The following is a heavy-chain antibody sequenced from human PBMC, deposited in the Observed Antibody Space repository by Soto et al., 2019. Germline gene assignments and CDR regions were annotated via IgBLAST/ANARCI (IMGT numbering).Heavy chain of an antibody. J-gene: IGHJ3*02. Sequence: GWSLRLSCAASGFTFSSYAMSWVRQAPGKGLEWVSAISGSGGSTYYADSVKGRFTISRDNSKNTLYLQMNSLRAEDTAVYYCAKDYYFDSSGPADDAFDSWGQGTMVTVAS. CDR2: ISGSGGST. D-gene: IGHD3-22*01. CDR1: GFTFSSYA. CDR3: AKDYYFDSSGPADDAFDS. V-gene: IGHV3-23*01.